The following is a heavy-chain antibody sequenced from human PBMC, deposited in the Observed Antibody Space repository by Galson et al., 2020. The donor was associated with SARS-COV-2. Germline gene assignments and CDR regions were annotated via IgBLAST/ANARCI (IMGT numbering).Heavy chain of an antibody. CDR1: GFMFSDFG. Sequence: GGSLRLSCAASGFMFSDFGMNWVRQAPGEGLEWVSFISSRGSNIKYGDSVRGRFTISRDNAKNSLFLQMNSLSAEDAAVYYCARSLSIAGAVYGMDVWGQGTTVIVSS. V-gene: IGHV3-21*01. CDR3: ARSLSIAGAVYGMDV. J-gene: IGHJ6*02. CDR2: ISSRGSNI. D-gene: IGHD6-19*01.